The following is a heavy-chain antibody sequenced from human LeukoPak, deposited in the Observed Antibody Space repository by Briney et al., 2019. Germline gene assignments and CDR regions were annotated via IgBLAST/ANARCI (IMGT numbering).Heavy chain of an antibody. CDR3: ARDSSRSSSDYYFDY. J-gene: IGHJ4*02. V-gene: IGHV3-21*01. D-gene: IGHD3-16*02. CDR2: ISSSSSYI. CDR1: GFTFSSYS. Sequence: TGGSLRLSCAASGFTFSSYSMNWVRQAPGKGLEWVSSISSSSSYIYYADSVKGRFTISRDNAKNSLYLQMNSLRAEDTAVYYCARDSSRSSSDYYFDYWGQGTLVTVSS.